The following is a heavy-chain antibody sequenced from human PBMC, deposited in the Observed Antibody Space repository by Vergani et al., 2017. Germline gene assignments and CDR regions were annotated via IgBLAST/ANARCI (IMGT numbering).Heavy chain of an antibody. CDR1: GFTFSSYW. CDR3: ARDLRLWFGESRYYYYGMDV. CDR2: IKQDGSEK. J-gene: IGHJ6*02. D-gene: IGHD3-10*01. Sequence: EVQLVESGGGLVQPGGSLRLSCAASGFTFSSYWMSWVRQAPGKGLEWVANIKQDGSEKYYVDSVKGRFTISRDNAKNSLYLQMNSLRAEDTAVYYCARDLRLWFGESRYYYYGMDVWGQGTTVTVSS. V-gene: IGHV3-7*04.